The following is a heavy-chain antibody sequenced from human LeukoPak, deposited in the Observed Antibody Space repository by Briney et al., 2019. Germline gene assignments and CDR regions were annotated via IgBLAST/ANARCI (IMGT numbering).Heavy chain of an antibody. V-gene: IGHV3-23*01. Sequence: GGSLRLSCAASGFTFSSYGMSWVRQAPGKGLEWVSAISGSGGSTYYADSVKGRFTISRDNAKNTVYVQMNSLRAEDTAVYYCARGLPGHTSALGYWGQGTLVTVSS. D-gene: IGHD6-25*01. J-gene: IGHJ4*02. CDR1: GFTFSSYG. CDR2: ISGSGGST. CDR3: ARGLPGHTSALGY.